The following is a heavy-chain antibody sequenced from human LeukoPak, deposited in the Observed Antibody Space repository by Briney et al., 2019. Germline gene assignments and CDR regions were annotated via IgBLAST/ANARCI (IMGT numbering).Heavy chain of an antibody. CDR2: IIPIFGTA. CDR1: GGTFSSYA. V-gene: IGHV1-69*13. CDR3: AGDIVVVVAATGLSAFDI. D-gene: IGHD2-15*01. Sequence: SVKVSCKASGGTFSSYAISWVRQAPGQGLEWMGGIIPIFGTANYAQKFQGRVTITADESTSTAYMELSSLRSEDTAAYYCAGDIVVVVAATGLSAFDIWGQGTMVTVSS. J-gene: IGHJ3*02.